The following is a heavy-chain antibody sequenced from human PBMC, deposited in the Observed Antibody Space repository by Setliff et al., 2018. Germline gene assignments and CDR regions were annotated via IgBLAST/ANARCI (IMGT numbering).Heavy chain of an antibody. V-gene: IGHV1-18*01. J-gene: IGHJ4*02. CDR3: ARGPPDFVVVPAAAKFDY. Sequence: ASVKVSCKASGYTFTNFGINWVRQAPGQGLEWMGWNSAYAQKFQGRVTMTTDTPTSTAYMELRSLRSDDTAVYYCARGPPDFVVVPAAAKFDYWGQGTLVTVSS. D-gene: IGHD2-2*01. CDR2: NSA. CDR1: GYTFTNFG.